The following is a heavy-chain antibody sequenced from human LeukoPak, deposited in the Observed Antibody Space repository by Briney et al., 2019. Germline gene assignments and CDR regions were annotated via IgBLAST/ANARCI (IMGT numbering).Heavy chain of an antibody. V-gene: IGHV3-11*05. CDR2: ISSSSSYT. Sequence: GGSLRLSCAASGFTFTNYAMSWIRQAPGKGLEWVSYISSSSSYTNYADSVKGRFTISRDNAKNSLYLQMNSLRAEDTAVYYCARDRGYCSSTSCHSFIDPWGQGTLVTVSS. D-gene: IGHD2-2*02. CDR3: ARDRGYCSSTSCHSFIDP. CDR1: GFTFTNYA. J-gene: IGHJ5*02.